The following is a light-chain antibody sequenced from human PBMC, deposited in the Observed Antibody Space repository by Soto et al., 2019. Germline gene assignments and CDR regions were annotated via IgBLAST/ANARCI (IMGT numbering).Light chain of an antibody. J-gene: IGKJ2*01. CDR2: AAS. CDR1: QTISTN. Sequence: EILITQSPPTLSVFPGERATLSCRASQTISTNLAWYQQKPGQAPRLLISAASSRAPGIPDRFSGSGSGTDFTLTISSLQSEDSAVYYCQHYNNRPPYTFGQGTKLEIK. CDR3: QHYNNRPPYT. V-gene: IGKV3-15*01.